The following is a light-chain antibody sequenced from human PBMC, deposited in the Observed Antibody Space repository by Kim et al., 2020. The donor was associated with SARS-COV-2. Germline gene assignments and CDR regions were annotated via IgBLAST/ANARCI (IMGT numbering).Light chain of an antibody. CDR2: AAS. Sequence: DIQMTQSPSSLSPSVGDRVTITCRASQSISSYVNWYQQKPGKAPKLLIYAASSLRSGVPSRFSGSGSGTDFTLTISSLQPEDFATYNCQQSYSTPYTFGQGTKLEI. CDR1: QSISSY. CDR3: QQSYSTPYT. J-gene: IGKJ2*01. V-gene: IGKV1-39*01.